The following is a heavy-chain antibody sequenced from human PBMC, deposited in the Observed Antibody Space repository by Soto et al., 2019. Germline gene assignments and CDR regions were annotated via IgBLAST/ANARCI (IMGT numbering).Heavy chain of an antibody. CDR2: IYHSGST. D-gene: IGHD2-2*01. Sequence: PSETLSLTCAVSGGSISSSNWWSWVRQPPGKGLEWIGEIYHSGSTNYNPSLKSRVTISVDKSKNQFSLKLSSVTAADTAVYYWARLMGSTSSVYYYYGMDVWGQGTTVT. CDR3: ARLMGSTSSVYYYYGMDV. J-gene: IGHJ6*02. CDR1: GGSISSSNW. V-gene: IGHV4-4*02.